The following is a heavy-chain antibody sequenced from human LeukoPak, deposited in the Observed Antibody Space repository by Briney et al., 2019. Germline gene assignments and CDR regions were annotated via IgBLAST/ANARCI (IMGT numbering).Heavy chain of an antibody. CDR1: GGSISSYY. Sequence: PSETLSLTCTVSGGSISSYYWSWIRQPPGKGLEWIGYIYYSGSTNYNPSLKSRVTISVDTSKNQFSLKLSSVTAADTAVYYCARVRGTTVGNTTWGRCYGMDVWGQGTTVTVSS. CDR2: IYYSGST. V-gene: IGHV4-59*01. D-gene: IGHD4-17*01. J-gene: IGHJ6*02. CDR3: ARVRGTTVGNTTWGRCYGMDV.